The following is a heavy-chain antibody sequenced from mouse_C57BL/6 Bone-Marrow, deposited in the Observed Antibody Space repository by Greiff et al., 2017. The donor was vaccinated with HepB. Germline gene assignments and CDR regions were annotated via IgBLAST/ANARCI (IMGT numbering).Heavy chain of an antibody. Sequence: EVNVVESGGGLVKPGGSLKLSCAASGFTFSSYAMSWVRQTPEKRLEWVATISDGGSYTYYPDNVKGRFTISRDNAKNNLYLQMSHLKSEDTAMYYCAREYGYDVGNFDYWGQGTTLTVSS. CDR3: AREYGYDVGNFDY. D-gene: IGHD2-2*01. CDR1: GFTFSSYA. V-gene: IGHV5-4*01. CDR2: ISDGGSYT. J-gene: IGHJ2*01.